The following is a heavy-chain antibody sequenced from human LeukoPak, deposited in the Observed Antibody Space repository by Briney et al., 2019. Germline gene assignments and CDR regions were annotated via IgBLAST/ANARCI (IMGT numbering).Heavy chain of an antibody. CDR2: ISSSSSYI. CDR1: GFTFSSYS. J-gene: IGHJ6*03. CDR3: ARVEDSSGYYWGNYYYYYYMDV. Sequence: GGSLRLSCAASGFTFSSYSMNWVRQAPGKGLEWVSSISSSSSYIYYADSVKGRFTISRDNAKNSLYLQMNSLRAEDTAVYYCARVEDSSGYYWGNYYYYYYMDVWGKGTTVTVSS. D-gene: IGHD3-22*01. V-gene: IGHV3-21*01.